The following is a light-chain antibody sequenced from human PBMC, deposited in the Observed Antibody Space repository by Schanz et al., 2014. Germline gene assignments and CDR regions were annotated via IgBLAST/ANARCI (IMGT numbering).Light chain of an antibody. CDR2: DAS. V-gene: IGKV3-20*01. Sequence: EIVLTQSPATLSLSPGERATLSCRASQSVTKAYLAWYQQKPGQAPRLLIYDASNRATGIPARFSGSGSGADFTLTISSLEPEDFAVYYCQQYGTSPQTFGQGTKVEI. CDR3: QQYGTSPQT. CDR1: QSVTKAY. J-gene: IGKJ1*01.